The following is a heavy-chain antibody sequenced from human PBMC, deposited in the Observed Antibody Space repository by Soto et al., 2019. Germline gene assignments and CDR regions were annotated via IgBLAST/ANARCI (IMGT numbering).Heavy chain of an antibody. CDR1: GFTFSSYG. D-gene: IGHD3-22*01. Sequence: PGGSLRLSCAASGFTFSSYGMHWVRQAPGKGLEWEAVIWYDGSNKYYADSVKGRFTICRDNSKNTLYLQMTSLSAADTAVSSCARGLRYYHSSLPRFDPWGQGTLVTVSS. CDR3: ARGLRYYHSSLPRFDP. CDR2: IWYDGSNK. J-gene: IGHJ5*02. V-gene: IGHV3-33*01.